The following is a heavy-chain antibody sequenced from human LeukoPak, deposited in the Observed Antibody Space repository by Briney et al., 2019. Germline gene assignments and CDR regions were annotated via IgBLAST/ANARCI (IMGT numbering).Heavy chain of an antibody. CDR2: ISGSGGST. D-gene: IGHD3-3*01. V-gene: IGHV3-23*01. CDR1: GFTFSSYA. Sequence: GGSLRLSCAASGFTFSSYAMSWVRQAPGKGLEWVSAISGSGGSTYYADSVTGRFTISRDNSKNTLYLQMNSLRAEDTAVYYRANFGRPRKNFWSGYSRADYYFYMDVWGKGTTVTVSS. J-gene: IGHJ6*03. CDR3: ANFGRPRKNFWSGYSRADYYFYMDV.